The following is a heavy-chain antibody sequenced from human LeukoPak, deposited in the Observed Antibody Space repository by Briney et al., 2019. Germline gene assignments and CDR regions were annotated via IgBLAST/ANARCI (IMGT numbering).Heavy chain of an antibody. V-gene: IGHV4-61*02. CDR2: IYTSGST. Sequence: SETLSLTSTVSGGSISSGSYYWSWIRQPAGKGLEWIGRIYTSGSTNYNPSLKSRVTMSVDTSKNQFSLKLSSVTAADTAVYYCALRYGIAAAGVDYWGQGTLVTVSS. CDR3: ALRYGIAAAGVDY. CDR1: GGSISSGSYY. D-gene: IGHD6-13*01. J-gene: IGHJ4*02.